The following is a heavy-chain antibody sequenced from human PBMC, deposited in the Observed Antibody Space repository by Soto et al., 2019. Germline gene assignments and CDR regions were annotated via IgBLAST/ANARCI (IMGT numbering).Heavy chain of an antibody. V-gene: IGHV4-59*01. CDR3: ARALHYYDSSGYIFDP. Sequence: TSETLSLTCTVSGGSISSYCWSWIRQPPGKGLEWIGYIYYSGSTNYNPSLKSQVTISVDTSKNQFSLKLSSVTAADTAVYYCARALHYYDSSGYIFDPWGQGTLVTVSS. CDR1: GGSISSYC. J-gene: IGHJ5*02. CDR2: IYYSGST. D-gene: IGHD3-22*01.